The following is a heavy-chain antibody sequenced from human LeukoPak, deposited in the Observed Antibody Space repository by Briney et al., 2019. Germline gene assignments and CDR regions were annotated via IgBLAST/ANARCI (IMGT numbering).Heavy chain of an antibody. J-gene: IGHJ4*02. Sequence: ASVKVSCKASGYTFTGYYMHWVRQAPGQGLEWMGWINPNSGGTNYAQKFQGRVSMTRDTSISTAYMELSRLRSDDTAVYYCARDRPARIAAAGTEFDYWGQGTLVTVPS. CDR3: ARDRPARIAAAGTEFDY. CDR1: GYTFTGYY. CDR2: INPNSGGT. D-gene: IGHD6-13*01. V-gene: IGHV1-2*02.